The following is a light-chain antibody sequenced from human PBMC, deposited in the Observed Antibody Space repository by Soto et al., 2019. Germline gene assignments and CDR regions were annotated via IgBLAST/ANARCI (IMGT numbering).Light chain of an antibody. Sequence: QSVLTQPASVSGSPGQSITISCTGTSSDVGNYNLVSWYQQHPDKAPKLMIYEVTKRPSGVSNRFSGSKSGNTASLTISGLQAEDEADYYCCSYAGSSTPYVFGTGTKVTVL. CDR3: CSYAGSSTPYV. J-gene: IGLJ1*01. CDR2: EVT. V-gene: IGLV2-23*02. CDR1: SSDVGNYNL.